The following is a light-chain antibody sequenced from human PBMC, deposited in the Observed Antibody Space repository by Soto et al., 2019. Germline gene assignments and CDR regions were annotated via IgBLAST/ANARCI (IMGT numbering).Light chain of an antibody. Sequence: DVQMPQSPSSLSASVGDRVIITCRASQSISNHLNWYQQKPGKAPKLLIFAASSLQSGVPSRFSGSRSGPDFTLTISSLQPEDFATYYCQQSYSSPPTCGQGTKV. CDR1: QSISNH. V-gene: IGKV1-39*01. CDR3: QQSYSSPPT. J-gene: IGKJ1*01. CDR2: AAS.